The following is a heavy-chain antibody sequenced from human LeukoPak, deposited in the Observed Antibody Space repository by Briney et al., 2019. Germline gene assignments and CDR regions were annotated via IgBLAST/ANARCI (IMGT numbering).Heavy chain of an antibody. CDR2: ISSSSSTI. CDR3: ARRSSYLDY. CDR1: GFTFSSYS. V-gene: IGHV3-48*01. Sequence: GGSLRLSCAASGFTFSSYSMNWVRQAPGKGLEWVSYISSSSSTIYYADSVKGRFTISRDNAKNSLYLQMNSLRAEDTAVYYCARRSSYLDYWGQGTLVTVSS. D-gene: IGHD6-6*01. J-gene: IGHJ4*02.